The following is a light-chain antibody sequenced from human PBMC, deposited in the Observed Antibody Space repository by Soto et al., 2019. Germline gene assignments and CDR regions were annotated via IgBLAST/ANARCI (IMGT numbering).Light chain of an antibody. CDR2: DVS. V-gene: IGLV2-14*01. CDR1: SSDVGGYNY. Sequence: QSALTQPASVSGSPGQSITISCTGTSSDVGGYNYVSWYQQHPGKAPKLMIYDVSNRPSGVSNRFSGSKSGNTASLTLSGLQAEDEADYYCSSYTRSSTLGAVVFGGGTKLTVL. CDR3: SSYTRSSTLGAVV. J-gene: IGLJ2*01.